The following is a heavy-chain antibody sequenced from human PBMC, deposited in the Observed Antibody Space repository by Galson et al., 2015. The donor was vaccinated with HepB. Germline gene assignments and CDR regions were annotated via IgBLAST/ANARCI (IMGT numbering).Heavy chain of an antibody. J-gene: IGHJ6*02. V-gene: IGHV3-30*03. Sequence: SLRLSCAASGFTFSTYGMHWVRQAPGKGLEWVAVISYDGSDKYFADSVKGRFTISRDNSKNTLYLQVNSLRAEGTAVYYCATVVTATHYYYYGMDVWGQGTTVTVSS. CDR2: ISYDGSDK. D-gene: IGHD2-21*02. CDR3: ATVVTATHYYYYGMDV. CDR1: GFTFSTYG.